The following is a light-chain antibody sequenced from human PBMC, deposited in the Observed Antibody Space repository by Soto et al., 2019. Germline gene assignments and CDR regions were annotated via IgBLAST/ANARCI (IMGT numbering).Light chain of an antibody. CDR1: QTVSSL. CDR2: EAS. Sequence: DIQLTQSPSTLSASVGDRVTITCRASQTVSSLMAWYQQRPGKAPKVLIYEASRLESGVPSRFSGSESGTEFTPPIRSPPPDEFATYFCQQYKNYSWTFGQGTKVEIK. CDR3: QQYKNYSWT. V-gene: IGKV1-5*03. J-gene: IGKJ1*01.